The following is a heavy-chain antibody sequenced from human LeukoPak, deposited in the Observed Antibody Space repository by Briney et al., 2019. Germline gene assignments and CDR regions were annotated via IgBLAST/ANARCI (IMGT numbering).Heavy chain of an antibody. CDR3: AKVKTHWYFDN. CDR1: GFSFSTND. J-gene: IGHJ4*02. Sequence: GGSLRLSCAASGFSFSTNDMSWVRQAPGKGLEWVSAISGSASGGTTYEDSVKGRFTISRDNSKGTMYLQMNSLRAEDTAVYYCAKVKTHWYFDNWGRGTLVTVSS. D-gene: IGHD1-1*01. V-gene: IGHV3-23*01. CDR2: ISGSASGGT.